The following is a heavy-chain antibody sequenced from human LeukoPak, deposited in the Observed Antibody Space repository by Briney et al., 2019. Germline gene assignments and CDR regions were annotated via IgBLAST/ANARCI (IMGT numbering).Heavy chain of an antibody. Sequence: KPSETLSLTCSVSGGSINRWFWSWIRQPAGKGLEWIGRFQSSGSIIYNPSLRSRVTMSVDTSTNQFFLRLTSVTAADTAVYYCATGSGDLDLWGQGTPVTVSS. CDR1: GGSINRWF. J-gene: IGHJ5*02. CDR3: ATGSGDLDL. V-gene: IGHV4-4*07. D-gene: IGHD3-10*01. CDR2: FQSSGSI.